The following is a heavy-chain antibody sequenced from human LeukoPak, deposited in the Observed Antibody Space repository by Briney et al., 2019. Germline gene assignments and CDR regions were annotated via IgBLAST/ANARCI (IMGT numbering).Heavy chain of an antibody. CDR2: INPNSGGT. V-gene: IGHV1-2*06. D-gene: IGHD3-3*01. J-gene: IGHJ5*02. Sequence: ASVKVSCKASGYTFTGYYMHWVRQAPGQGLEWMGRINPNSGGTNYAQKFQGRVTMTRDTSISTAYMELSRPRSDDTAVYYCARCPITIFGVVITKNWFDPWGQGTLVTVSS. CDR1: GYTFTGYY. CDR3: ARCPITIFGVVITKNWFDP.